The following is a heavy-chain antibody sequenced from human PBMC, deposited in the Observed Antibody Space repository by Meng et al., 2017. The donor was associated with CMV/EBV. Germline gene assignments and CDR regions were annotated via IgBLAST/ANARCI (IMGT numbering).Heavy chain of an antibody. CDR2: IYWDDDK. CDR1: GFSLITSGVG. CDR3: AHKGRRMAAAGINWFDP. V-gene: IGHV2-5*02. D-gene: IGHD6-13*01. Sequence: QYTFRESSPPLPKPTQTLTLTCTVSGFSLITSGVGVGWIRQPPGKALEWLALIYWDDDKRYSPSLKSRLTITKDTSKNQVVLTMTNMDPVDTATYYCAHKGRRMAAAGINWFDPWGQGTLVTVSS. J-gene: IGHJ5*02.